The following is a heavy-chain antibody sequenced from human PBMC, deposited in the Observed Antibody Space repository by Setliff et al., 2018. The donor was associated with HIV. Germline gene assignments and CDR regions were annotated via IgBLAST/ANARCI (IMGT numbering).Heavy chain of an antibody. V-gene: IGHV4-4*09. J-gene: IGHJ4*02. D-gene: IGHD2-2*01. CDR1: GGSISSHY. CDR3: ARLDCSSSSGFVDY. CDR2: IYTSGST. Sequence: SETLSLTCTVSGGSISSHYWSWIRQSPKTGLEWIGDIYTSGSTNYNPSLKSRVTISVDTSKNQFSLKLSSVIAADTAVYYCARLDCSSSSGFVDYWGQGTLVTVTS.